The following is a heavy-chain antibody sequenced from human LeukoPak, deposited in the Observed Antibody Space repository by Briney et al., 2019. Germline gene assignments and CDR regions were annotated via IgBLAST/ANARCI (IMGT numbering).Heavy chain of an antibody. CDR2: LYYTGST. D-gene: IGHD3-10*01. V-gene: IGHV4-39*01. Sequence: SETLSLTCAVSGGSISSISYYWGWIRQPPGEGLEWIGSLYYTGSTYYNPSLRSRVTISVDTSKNQFSLKLSSVTAADTAVYYCARHRWDYYNSVSPPFWFDPWGQGTLVTVSS. J-gene: IGHJ5*02. CDR1: GGSISSISYY. CDR3: ARHRWDYYNSVSPPFWFDP.